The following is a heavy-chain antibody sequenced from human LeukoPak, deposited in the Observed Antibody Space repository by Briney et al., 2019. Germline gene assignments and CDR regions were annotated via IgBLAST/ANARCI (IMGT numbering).Heavy chain of an antibody. CDR3: ARDQGYYYYDSSGFDY. CDR2: ISKSGTYI. D-gene: IGHD3-22*01. CDR1: GFTFRDYT. V-gene: IGHV3-21*01. Sequence: GGTLRLSCAASGFTFRDYTMNWVRQAPGKGLEWVSAISKSGTYIKYADSVKGRFTVSRDNAKNSLYLQMNSLRAEDTAVYYCARDQGYYYYDSSGFDYWGQGTLVTVSS. J-gene: IGHJ4*02.